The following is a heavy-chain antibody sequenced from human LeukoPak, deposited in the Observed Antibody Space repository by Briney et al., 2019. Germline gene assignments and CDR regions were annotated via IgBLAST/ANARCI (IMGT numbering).Heavy chain of an antibody. CDR1: GFTFSSYS. V-gene: IGHV3-21*01. CDR2: ISSSSYI. Sequence: GGSLRLSCAASGFTFSSYSMNWVRQAPGKGLEWVSSISSSSYIYYADSVKGRFTISRDNAKNSLYLQMNSLRAEDTAVYYCARDMEVNPYSSSSPDYWGQGTLVTVSS. J-gene: IGHJ4*02. D-gene: IGHD6-6*01. CDR3: ARDMEVNPYSSSSPDY.